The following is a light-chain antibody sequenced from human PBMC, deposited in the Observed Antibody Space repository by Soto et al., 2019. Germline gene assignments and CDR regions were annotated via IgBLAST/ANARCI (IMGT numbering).Light chain of an antibody. V-gene: IGLV1-47*01. CDR1: SSNIGSNY. CDR2: RNN. J-gene: IGLJ3*02. CDR3: AAWDDSLSGVV. Sequence: QSVLTQPPSASGTPGQRVTISCSGSSSNIGSNYVYWYQQLPGTAPKLLIYRNNQRPSGVPDRFSGSKSGTSASLAISGLRSEDEDNSYCAAWDDSLSGVVFGGGTTLTVL.